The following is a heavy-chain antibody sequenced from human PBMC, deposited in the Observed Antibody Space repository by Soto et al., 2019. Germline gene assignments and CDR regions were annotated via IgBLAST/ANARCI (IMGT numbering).Heavy chain of an antibody. D-gene: IGHD2-21*02. Sequence: GGSLRLSCEVSGFIFSMYSMSWVRQTPGKGLEWVAKIPQDGVDGHYADAVKGRFTISRDNGKNSLYLQMNNLRAEDTAVYYCARDHLILPAHDFFYGSDVWGRGATVTVSS. CDR3: ARDHLILPAHDFFYGSDV. V-gene: IGHV3-7*03. CDR2: IPQDGVDG. J-gene: IGHJ6*02. CDR1: GFIFSMYS.